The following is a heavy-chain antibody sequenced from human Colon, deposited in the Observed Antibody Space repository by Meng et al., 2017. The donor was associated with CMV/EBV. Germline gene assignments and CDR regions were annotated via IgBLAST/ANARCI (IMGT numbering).Heavy chain of an antibody. J-gene: IGHJ3*02. CDR3: ARDPFIKAFDI. CDR2: IRSDGSDE. Sequence: GESLKISCAASGFTFSISGMHWVRQAPGKGLEWVALIRSDGSDEYYADSVKGRFTISRDNAKNSLYLQMNSLRAEDTAVYYCARDPFIKAFDIWGQGTMVTVSS. V-gene: IGHV3-30*02. CDR1: GFTFSISG.